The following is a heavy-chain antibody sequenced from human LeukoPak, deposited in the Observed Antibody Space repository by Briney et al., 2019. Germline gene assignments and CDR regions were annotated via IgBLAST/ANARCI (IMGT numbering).Heavy chain of an antibody. J-gene: IGHJ3*01. D-gene: IGHD3-3*01. CDR2: LSNGGTNK. Sequence: GRSLRLSCAASGFTFSDYAMHWVRQAPGKGLEWVAVLSNGGTNKYYADSVKGRFTISRDNSKNTMFLQMNSLRAEDTAVYHCARDRSGYANDAFDFWGQGTMVTVST. V-gene: IGHV3-30-3*01. CDR1: GFTFSDYA. CDR3: ARDRSGYANDAFDF.